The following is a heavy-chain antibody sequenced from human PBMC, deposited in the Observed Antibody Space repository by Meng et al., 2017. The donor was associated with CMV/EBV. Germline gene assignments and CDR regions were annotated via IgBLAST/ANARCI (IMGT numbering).Heavy chain of an antibody. Sequence: GPLPQWGAGLLKPSETLSLTCAVYGGSFSGYYWSWIRQPPGKGLEWIGEINHSGSTNYNPSLKSRVTISVDTSKNQFSLKLSSVTAADTAVYYCARGVGATGKADYWGQGTLVTVSS. CDR2: INHSGST. CDR1: GGSFSGYY. V-gene: IGHV4-34*01. D-gene: IGHD1-26*01. J-gene: IGHJ4*02. CDR3: ARGVGATGKADY.